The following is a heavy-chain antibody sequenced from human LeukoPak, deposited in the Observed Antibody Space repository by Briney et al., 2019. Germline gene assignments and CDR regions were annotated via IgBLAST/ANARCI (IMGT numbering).Heavy chain of an antibody. CDR2: INPRGTST. D-gene: IGHD4-23*01. Sequence: ASVKVSCKASGYSFTSHYMHWVRQAPGQGLEWMGLINPRGTSTIYAEKFQGRIIMTRDMSTTTDYMELSSLKSDGTAVYYCARDNSIHERGWWFDPWGQGTLVTVSS. CDR1: GYSFTSHY. V-gene: IGHV1-46*01. J-gene: IGHJ5*02. CDR3: ARDNSIHERGWWFDP.